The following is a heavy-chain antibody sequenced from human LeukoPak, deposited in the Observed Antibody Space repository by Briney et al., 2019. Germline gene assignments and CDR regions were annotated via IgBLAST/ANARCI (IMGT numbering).Heavy chain of an antibody. V-gene: IGHV3-30-3*01. CDR3: ARRATLTYYAMDV. J-gene: IGHJ6*02. Sequence: PGRSLRLSCAASGFTFGSYAMHWVRQAPGKGLEWVAVISYDGSNKHYAESVEGRFTISRDNSKNTLDLQMISLRAEDTAVYHCARRATLTYYAMDVWGQGTTVTVSS. CDR1: GFTFGSYA. CDR2: ISYDGSNK. D-gene: IGHD1-26*01.